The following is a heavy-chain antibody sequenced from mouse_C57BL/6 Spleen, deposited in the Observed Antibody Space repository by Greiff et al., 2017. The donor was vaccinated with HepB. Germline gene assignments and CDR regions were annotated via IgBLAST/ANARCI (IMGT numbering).Heavy chain of an antibody. CDR2: IHPNSGST. CDR3: ASPPPDYYDYDGFAY. CDR1: GYTFTSYW. V-gene: IGHV1-64*01. Sequence: QVQLKQPGAELVKPGASVKLSCKASGYTFTSYWMHWVKQRPGQGLEWIGMIHPNSGSTNYNEKFKSKATLTVDKSSSTAYMQLSSLTSEDSAVYYCASPPPDYYDYDGFAYWGQGTLVTVSA. J-gene: IGHJ3*01. D-gene: IGHD2-4*01.